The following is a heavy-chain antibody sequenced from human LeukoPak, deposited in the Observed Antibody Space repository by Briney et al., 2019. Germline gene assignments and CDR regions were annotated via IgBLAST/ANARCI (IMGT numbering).Heavy chain of an antibody. CDR1: GFTFSSYA. D-gene: IGHD3-10*01. Sequence: PGGSLRLSCAASGFTFSSYAMHWVRQAPGKGLEYVSAISSNGGSTYYANSVKGRFTISRDNSKNTLYLQMGSLRAGDMAVYYCARGPYGQGGMDVWGQGTTVTVSS. V-gene: IGHV3-64*01. CDR3: ARGPYGQGGMDV. J-gene: IGHJ6*02. CDR2: ISSNGGST.